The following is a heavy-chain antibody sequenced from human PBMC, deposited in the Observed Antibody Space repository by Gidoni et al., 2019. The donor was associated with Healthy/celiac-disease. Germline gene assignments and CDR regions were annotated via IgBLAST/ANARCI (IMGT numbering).Heavy chain of an antibody. D-gene: IGHD2-15*01. CDR1: GYTFTRYA. Sequence: QVQPVQSGAEVKKPGASGQVSCNASGYTFTRYAMHWVRQAPGQRLEGMGWTNAGNGNKKKSQKFQGRVTITRDTAASTAYMELSSLRSEDTAVYYCARDGGALGWGQGTLVTVSS. J-gene: IGHJ4*02. CDR3: ARDGGALG. V-gene: IGHV1-3*01. CDR2: TNAGNGNK.